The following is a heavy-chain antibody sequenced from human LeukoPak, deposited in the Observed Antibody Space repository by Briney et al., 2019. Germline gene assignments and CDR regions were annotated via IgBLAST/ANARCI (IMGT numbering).Heavy chain of an antibody. Sequence: SETLSLTCTVSGGSISSGSYYWSWIRQPAGKGLEWIGRIYTSGSTNYNPSLKSRVTISVDTSKNQFSLKLSSVTAADPAVYYCATVPRYYYYMDVWGKGTTVTVSS. J-gene: IGHJ6*03. V-gene: IGHV4-61*02. CDR3: ATVPRYYYYMDV. CDR1: GGSISSGSYY. CDR2: IYTSGST.